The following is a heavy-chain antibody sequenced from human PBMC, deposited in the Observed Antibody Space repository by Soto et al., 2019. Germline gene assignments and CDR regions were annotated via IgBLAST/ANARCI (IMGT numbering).Heavy chain of an antibody. J-gene: IGHJ5*02. CDR2: MNPDSGNT. Sequence: QVQLVQSGAEVKKPGASVKVSCKASGYTFTNYDIHWVRQAIGQGLEWMGWMNPDSGNTGQSKQFQGRVTMTRGTSISTAYMEMSSLRSEDTAVYYCARGRFRRTWFDPWGQGTLVTVSS. CDR1: GYTFTNYD. V-gene: IGHV1-8*01. D-gene: IGHD3-16*01. CDR3: ARGRFRRTWFDP.